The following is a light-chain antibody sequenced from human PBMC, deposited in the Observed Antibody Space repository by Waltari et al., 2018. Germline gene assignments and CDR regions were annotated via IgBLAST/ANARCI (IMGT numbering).Light chain of an antibody. CDR3: QQSFTTPT. Sequence: DIQLTQSPSSLSASVGERVTITCRASQTIVRSLNWYQQQQGQAHKLLIYAAPNLQSGVPSRFRGSGSGTDFSLTIASLQPEDFATYYCQQSFTTPTFGGGTTVDIK. V-gene: IGKV1-39*01. CDR1: QTIVRS. J-gene: IGKJ4*01. CDR2: AAP.